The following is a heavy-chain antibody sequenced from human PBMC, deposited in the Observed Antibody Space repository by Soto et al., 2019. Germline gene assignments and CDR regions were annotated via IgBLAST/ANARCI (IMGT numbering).Heavy chain of an antibody. CDR2: IYHSGST. V-gene: IGHV4-30-2*01. Sequence: SLTCAVSGGSLSSGGYSWSWIRQPPGKGLEWIGYIYHSGSTYYNPSLKSRVTVSVDRSKSQFSLKLSYVTAADTAVYYCAGVGGYYDSRAFDYWGQGTLVTVSS. CDR1: GGSLSSGGYS. J-gene: IGHJ4*02. D-gene: IGHD3-22*01. CDR3: AGVGGYYDSRAFDY.